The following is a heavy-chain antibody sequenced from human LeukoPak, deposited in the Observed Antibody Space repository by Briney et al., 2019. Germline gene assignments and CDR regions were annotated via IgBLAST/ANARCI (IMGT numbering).Heavy chain of an antibody. CDR2: IIPSFGTA. Sequence: SVKVSCKASGGTFSSYAISWVRQAPGQGLEWMGGIIPSFGTANYAQKFQGRVTITTDESTSTAYMELSSLRSEDTAVYYCAREHGYSSGWYFVGPSEQESYFWFGPWGQGTLVTVAS. J-gene: IGHJ5*02. V-gene: IGHV1-69*05. CDR3: AREHGYSSGWYFVGPSEQESYFWFGP. CDR1: GGTFSSYA. D-gene: IGHD6-19*01.